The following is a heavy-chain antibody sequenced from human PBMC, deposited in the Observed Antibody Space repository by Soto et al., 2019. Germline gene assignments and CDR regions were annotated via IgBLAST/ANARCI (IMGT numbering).Heavy chain of an antibody. V-gene: IGHV4-31*03. CDR3: ARASSISSAADY. CDR1: GESISSGGYY. CDR2: IYDSESA. Sequence: QVQLQESGPGLVKASQTLSLICNVSGESISSGGYYWSWIRHHPGKGLEWIGYIYDSESAYYNPSLKSRVTISMDTSKNHFAMKLSSVTAAYTAVYYCARASSISSAADYWGQGTLVTFSS. J-gene: IGHJ4*02. D-gene: IGHD6-6*01.